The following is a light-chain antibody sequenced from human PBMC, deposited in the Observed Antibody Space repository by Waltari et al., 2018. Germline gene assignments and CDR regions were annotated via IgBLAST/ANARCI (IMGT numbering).Light chain of an antibody. CDR2: YDD. J-gene: IGLJ3*02. CDR3: AAWDDSLNGWV. Sequence: QSVLTQPPSVSEAPRQRVTISCSGSSSNIGTNAVNWYQQIPGKAPKLLIYYDDLLPSGVSDRFSGSKSGTSASLAISGLQSEDEADYYCAAWDDSLNGWVFGGGTKLTVL. CDR1: SSNIGTNA. V-gene: IGLV1-36*01.